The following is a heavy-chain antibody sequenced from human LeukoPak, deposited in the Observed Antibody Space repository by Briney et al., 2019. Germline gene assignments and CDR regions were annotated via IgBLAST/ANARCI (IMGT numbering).Heavy chain of an antibody. V-gene: IGHV3-74*01. CDR1: GFTFSSYW. Sequence: GGSLRLSCAASGFTFSSYWMHWVRQAPGKGLVWVSRINSDGSSTSYADSVKGRFTISRDNAKNTLYLQMNSLRAEDTAVYYCARDGYNPTSFYYYYYMDVWGKGTTVTISS. D-gene: IGHD5-24*01. J-gene: IGHJ6*03. CDR2: INSDGSST. CDR3: ARDGYNPTSFYYYYYMDV.